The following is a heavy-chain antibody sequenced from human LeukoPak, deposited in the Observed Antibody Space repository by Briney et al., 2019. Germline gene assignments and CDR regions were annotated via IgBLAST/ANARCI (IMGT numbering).Heavy chain of an antibody. CDR2: IIPILGIA. Sequence: AXSXVXQAPGQGXXWMGRIIPILGIANYAQKFQGRVTITADKSTSTAYMELSSLRSEDTAVYYCARSVSSSSVAGYYYYYYYMDVWGKGTTVTVSS. J-gene: IGHJ6*03. V-gene: IGHV1-69*04. CDR1: A. D-gene: IGHD6-6*01. CDR3: ARSVSSSSVAGYYYYYYYMDV.